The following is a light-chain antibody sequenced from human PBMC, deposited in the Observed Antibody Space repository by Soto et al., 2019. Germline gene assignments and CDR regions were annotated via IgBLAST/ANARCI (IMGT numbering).Light chain of an antibody. CDR3: QYCDYLPL. CDR1: HDITNY. J-gene: IGKJ3*01. Sequence: DNQMTQSPSSLSASVGDRVTITCQASHDITNYLNWYQHKPGKAPKLLIYGASNLETGVPSRFSGSGSGTDFTFTISSLQSEDIATYYCQYCDYLPLFGPGTTVDFK. V-gene: IGKV1-33*01. CDR2: GAS.